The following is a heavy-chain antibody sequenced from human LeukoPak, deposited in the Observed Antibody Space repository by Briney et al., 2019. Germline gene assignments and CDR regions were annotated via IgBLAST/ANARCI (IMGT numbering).Heavy chain of an antibody. D-gene: IGHD6-13*01. CDR1: GFTFSSYA. Sequence: GGSLRLSCVASGFTFSSYAMSGVRQAPGKGLEWVSAISGSSGGTYYADSVKGRFTISRDNFRNTLYLQMNSLRAEDTAIFYCAKEASSYSSWYYSDAFDFWGRGTMVTVSS. V-gene: IGHV3-23*01. CDR3: AKEASSYSSWYYSDAFDF. CDR2: ISGSSGGT. J-gene: IGHJ3*01.